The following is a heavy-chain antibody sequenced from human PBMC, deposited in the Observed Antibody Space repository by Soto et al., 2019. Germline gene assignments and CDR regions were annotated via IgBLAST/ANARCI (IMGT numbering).Heavy chain of an antibody. D-gene: IGHD1-26*01. J-gene: IGHJ4*02. CDR2: ISGSGGST. V-gene: IGHV3-23*01. CDR1: GFTFSSYA. Sequence: EVQLLESGGGLVQPGGSLRLSCAASGFTFSSYAMRWVRQAPVKGLEWVSAISGSGGSTYYADSVKGRFTISRDNSKNPLYLQLTSLRAEDTAVYYCARRGSGSYYDYWGQGPLVPVSS. CDR3: ARRGSGSYYDY.